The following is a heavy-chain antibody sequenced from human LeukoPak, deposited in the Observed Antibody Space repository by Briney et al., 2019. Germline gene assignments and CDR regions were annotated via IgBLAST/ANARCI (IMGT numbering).Heavy chain of an antibody. J-gene: IGHJ5*01. CDR1: GYTFTNHA. D-gene: IGHD6-13*01. CDR3: ARPGASSPGNWFAS. V-gene: IGHV1-3*04. Sequence: ASVKVSCKASGYTFTNHAMHWVRQAPGQGLEWMGWIDTANGNTKYLQKFQGRVTITRDTSARIVYMELSSVRFEDTALYYCARPGASSPGNWFASWGQGSLVTVSS. CDR2: IDTANGNT.